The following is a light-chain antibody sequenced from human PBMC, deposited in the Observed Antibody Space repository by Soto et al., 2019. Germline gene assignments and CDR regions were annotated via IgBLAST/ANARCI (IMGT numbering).Light chain of an antibody. CDR3: QQRTNWRIT. CDR2: DAS. CDR1: QSVRTY. J-gene: IGKJ5*01. V-gene: IGKV3-11*01. Sequence: EIVLTQSPVTLSLSPRERATLSCRASQSVRTYLAWYQVKPGQAPRLLIYDASSRATDIPPRFSGSGSGTDFTLTISSLEPEDFAVYYCQQRTNWRITFGQGTRLEIK.